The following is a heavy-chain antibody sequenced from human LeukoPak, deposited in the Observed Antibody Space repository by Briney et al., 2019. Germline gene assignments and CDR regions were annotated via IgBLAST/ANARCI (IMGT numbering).Heavy chain of an antibody. V-gene: IGHV4-30-2*01. J-gene: IGHJ4*02. CDR3: ARMVRGVITKGGGYFDY. CDR1: GGSISSGDYS. Sequence: SETLSLTCAVYGGSISSGDYSWNWIRQPPGKGLEWIGYMYHSGSTYYNPSLKSRVTISVDRSKNQFSLKLSSVTAADTAVYYCARMVRGVITKGGGYFDYWGQGTLVTVSS. D-gene: IGHD3-10*01. CDR2: MYHSGST.